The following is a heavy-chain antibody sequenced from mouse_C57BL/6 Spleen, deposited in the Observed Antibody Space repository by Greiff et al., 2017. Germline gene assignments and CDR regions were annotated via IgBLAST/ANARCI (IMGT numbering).Heavy chain of an antibody. CDR1: GYTFTSYW. J-gene: IGHJ4*01. Sequence: QVQLQQPGAELVKPGASVKLSCKASGYTFTSYWMQWVKQRPGQGLEWIGEIDPSDSYTNYPQKCKGRATLTVDTSASTDYMQLSSLTSEDSAVYYCARHGGSRHYYAMDYWGQGTSVTVSS. CDR3: ARHGGSRHYYAMDY. V-gene: IGHV1-50*01. D-gene: IGHD1-1*01. CDR2: IDPSDSYT.